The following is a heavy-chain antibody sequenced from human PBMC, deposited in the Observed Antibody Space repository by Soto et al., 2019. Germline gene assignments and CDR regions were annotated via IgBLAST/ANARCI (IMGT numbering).Heavy chain of an antibody. J-gene: IGHJ4*02. D-gene: IGHD1-26*01. CDR1: GFTFDDYG. CDR3: ARDRGSWFDY. Sequence: VQLVESGGSAVRPGGSLRISCAASGFTFDDYGMSWVRQAPGKGLEWVSVISWNGGSTSYADSVKGRFTISRDNAKNSLYLQMNSLSAEYTALYYCARDRGSWFDYWGQGTLVSVSS. CDR2: ISWNGGST. V-gene: IGHV3-20*04.